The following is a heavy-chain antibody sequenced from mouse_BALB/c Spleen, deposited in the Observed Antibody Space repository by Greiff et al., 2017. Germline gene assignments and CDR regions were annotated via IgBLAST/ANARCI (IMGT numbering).Heavy chain of an antibody. Sequence: EVKLVESGGGLVKPGGSLKLSCAASGFAFSSYDMSWVRQTPEKRLEWVAYISSGGGSTYYPDTVKGRFTISRDNAKNTLYLQMSSLKSEDTAMYYCARHGKIVTTVVADYFDYWGQGTTLTVSS. CDR3: ARHGKIVTTVVADYFDY. CDR1: GFAFSSYD. V-gene: IGHV5-12-1*01. J-gene: IGHJ2*01. D-gene: IGHD1-1*01. CDR2: ISSGGGST.